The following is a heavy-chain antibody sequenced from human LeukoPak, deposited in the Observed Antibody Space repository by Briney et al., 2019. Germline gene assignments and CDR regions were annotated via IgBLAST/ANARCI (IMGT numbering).Heavy chain of an antibody. CDR3: ARVEGSDWYLYYLDY. CDR1: GFTFRSYS. Sequence: GGSLRLSCAASGFTFRSYSMNWVRQAPGKGLEWVSSISSSSSYIYYADSVKGRFTISRDNAKNSLYLQMNSLRAEDTAVYYCARVEGSDWYLYYLDYWGQGTLSPSPQ. CDR2: ISSSSSYI. J-gene: IGHJ4*02. V-gene: IGHV3-21*01. D-gene: IGHD6-19*01.